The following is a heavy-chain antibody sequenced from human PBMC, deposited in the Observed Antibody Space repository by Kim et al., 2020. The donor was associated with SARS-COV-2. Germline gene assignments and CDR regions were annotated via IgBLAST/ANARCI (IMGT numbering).Heavy chain of an antibody. Sequence: GSTNYNPSRKSRVTISVDTSKNQFSLKLSSVTAADTAVYYCARSVKWFDPWGQGTLVTVSS. D-gene: IGHD4-17*01. J-gene: IGHJ5*02. V-gene: IGHV4-59*01. CDR2: GST. CDR3: ARSVKWFDP.